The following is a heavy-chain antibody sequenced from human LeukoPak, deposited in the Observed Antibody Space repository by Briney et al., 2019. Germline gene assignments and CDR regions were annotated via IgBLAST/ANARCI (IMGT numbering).Heavy chain of an antibody. CDR3: ARDAPSIYYDSSGYSYYYYGMDV. V-gene: IGHV1-2*04. J-gene: IGHJ6*02. D-gene: IGHD3-22*01. Sequence: ASVKVSCKASGYTFTGCYMHWVRQAPGQGLEWMGWLNPNSGGTYYAQKFQGWVTMTRDTPISTAYMELSRLRSDDTAVYYCARDAPSIYYDSSGYSYYYYGMDVWGQGTTVTVSS. CDR1: GYTFTGCY. CDR2: LNPNSGGT.